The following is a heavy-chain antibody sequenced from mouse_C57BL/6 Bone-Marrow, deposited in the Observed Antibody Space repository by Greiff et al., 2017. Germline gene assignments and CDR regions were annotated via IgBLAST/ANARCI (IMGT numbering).Heavy chain of an antibody. CDR3: TTYDGYYGGY. D-gene: IGHD2-3*01. Sequence: VHVKQSGAELVRPGASVKLSCTASGFNFKDDYMHWVKQRPEQGLEWIGWIDPENGDTEYASKFQGKATITADTSSNTAYLQLSSLTSEDTAVYYCTTYDGYYGGYWGRGTTLTVSS. CDR1: GFNFKDDY. J-gene: IGHJ2*01. V-gene: IGHV14-4*01. CDR2: IDPENGDT.